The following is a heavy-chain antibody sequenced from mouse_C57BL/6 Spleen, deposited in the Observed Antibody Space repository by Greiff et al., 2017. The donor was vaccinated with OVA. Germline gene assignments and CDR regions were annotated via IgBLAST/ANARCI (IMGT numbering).Heavy chain of an antibody. CDR1: GYTFTDYY. D-gene: IGHD1-1*01. CDR2: IYPGSGNT. V-gene: IGHV1-76*01. Sequence: VQLQQSGAELVRPGASVKLSCKASGYTFTDYYINWVKQRPGQGLEWIARIYPGSGNTYYNEKFKGKATLTAEKSSSTAYMQLSSLTSEDSAVYFCARDYGRYFDVWGTGTTVTVSS. J-gene: IGHJ1*03. CDR3: ARDYGRYFDV.